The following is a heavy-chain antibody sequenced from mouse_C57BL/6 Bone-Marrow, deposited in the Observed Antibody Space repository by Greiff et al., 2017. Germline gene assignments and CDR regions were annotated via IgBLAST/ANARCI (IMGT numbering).Heavy chain of an antibody. CDR1: GYTFTNYW. Sequence: ESGAELVRPGTSVKMSCKASGYTFTNYWIGWAKQRPGHGLEWIGDIYPGGGYTNYNEKFKGKATLTADKSSSTAYMQFSSLTSEDSAIYYCARSRGGYYAMDYWGQGTSVTVSS. V-gene: IGHV1-63*01. D-gene: IGHD1-1*01. CDR2: IYPGGGYT. CDR3: ARSRGGYYAMDY. J-gene: IGHJ4*01.